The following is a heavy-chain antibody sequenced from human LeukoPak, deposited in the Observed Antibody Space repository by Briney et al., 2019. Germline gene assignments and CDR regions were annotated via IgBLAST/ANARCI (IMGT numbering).Heavy chain of an antibody. V-gene: IGHV4-59*01. CDR3: ARGGCSSSTCPPPGFDY. D-gene: IGHD2-2*01. CDR2: IYNSGST. Sequence: SETLSLTCSVSGYSISSYYWNWIRQPPGKGLEWIGCIYNSGSTKYNPSLKSRLTISVDTTKNQFSLKLSSVTAADTAVYYCARGGCSSSTCPPPGFDYWGQGTLVTVSS. J-gene: IGHJ4*02. CDR1: GYSISSYY.